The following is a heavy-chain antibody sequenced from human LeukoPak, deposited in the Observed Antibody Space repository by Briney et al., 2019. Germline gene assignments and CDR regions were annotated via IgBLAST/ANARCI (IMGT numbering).Heavy chain of an antibody. D-gene: IGHD3-10*01. V-gene: IGHV4-30-4*01. J-gene: IGHJ3*02. CDR2: IYYSGST. Sequence: SHALSLTCTVSGGSISSGDYYWSWIRQPPGKGLEWIGYIYYSGSTYYNPSLKSRVTISLDTSKNQFSLKLSSVTAADTAVYYCARDTGYYGSGSYYAFDIWGQGTMVTVSS. CDR1: GGSISSGDYY. CDR3: ARDTGYYGSGSYYAFDI.